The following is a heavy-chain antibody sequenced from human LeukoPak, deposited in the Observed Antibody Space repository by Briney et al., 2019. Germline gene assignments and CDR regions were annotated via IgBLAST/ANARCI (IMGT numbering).Heavy chain of an antibody. CDR3: ARVGSSGWYLDAFDI. CDR2: INPNSGGT. CDR1: GYTFTGYY. J-gene: IGHJ3*02. Sequence: ASVKVSCKASGYTFTGYYMHWVRQAPGQGLEWMGWINPNSGGTNYAQKFQGWVAMTRDTSISTAYMELSRLRSDDTAVYYCARVGSSGWYLDAFDIWGQGTMVTVSS. V-gene: IGHV1-2*04. D-gene: IGHD6-19*01.